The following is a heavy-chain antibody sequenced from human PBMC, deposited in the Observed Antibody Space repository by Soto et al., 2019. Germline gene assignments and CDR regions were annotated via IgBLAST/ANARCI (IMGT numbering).Heavy chain of an antibody. V-gene: IGHV3-21*01. CDR1: GFTFSSYS. CDR3: ARDQGNSYDY. Sequence: PGGSLRLSCAASGFTFSSYSLNWVRQAPGKGLEWVSSISSSSSYIYYGDSVRGRFTISRDNAKKSLYLQMNSLRADDTAVYYSARDQGNSYDYWGQGTLVTVSS. CDR2: ISSSSSYI. D-gene: IGHD6-6*01. J-gene: IGHJ4*02.